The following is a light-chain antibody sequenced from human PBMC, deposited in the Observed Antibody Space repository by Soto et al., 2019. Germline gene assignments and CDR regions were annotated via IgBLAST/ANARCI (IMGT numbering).Light chain of an antibody. CDR2: VAS. CDR3: LQDYNYPWT. J-gene: IGKJ1*01. Sequence: AIQLTQSPSSLSASVGDRVTITCRATQGISSYLAWYQQKPGKAPELLIYVASTLQSGVPSRFSGSGSGTDFTLTISSLQPEDFATYYCLQDYNYPWTFGQGTKVDIK. V-gene: IGKV1-6*01. CDR1: QGISSY.